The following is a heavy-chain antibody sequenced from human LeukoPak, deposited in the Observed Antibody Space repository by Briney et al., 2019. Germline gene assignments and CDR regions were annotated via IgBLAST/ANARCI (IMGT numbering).Heavy chain of an antibody. CDR1: GGAISSGGSY. CDR3: ARTYTSSPYHFDY. Sequence: SETLSLTCTVSGGAISSGGSYWSWIRQHPGTGLEWIGYIYYSGSTFYSPSLKSRVSMSVDTSKNQFSLKLTSVTAADTALYFCARTYTSSPYHFDYWGQGTLVTVSS. V-gene: IGHV4-31*03. D-gene: IGHD6-6*01. J-gene: IGHJ4*02. CDR2: IYYSGST.